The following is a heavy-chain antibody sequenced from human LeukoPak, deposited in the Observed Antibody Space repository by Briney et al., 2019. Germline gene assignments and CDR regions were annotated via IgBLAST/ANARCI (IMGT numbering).Heavy chain of an antibody. J-gene: IGHJ4*02. D-gene: IGHD3-10*01. Sequence: GGSLRLSCAAFGFTFSSYTMNWVRQAPGKGLEWVSLISSSSSYIFYADSVKGRFTISRDNAKKSLYLQMNSLRAEDTAVYYCARDSTYGDFDYWGQGTLVTVSS. CDR2: ISSSSSYI. CDR3: ARDSTYGDFDY. CDR1: GFTFSSYT. V-gene: IGHV3-21*01.